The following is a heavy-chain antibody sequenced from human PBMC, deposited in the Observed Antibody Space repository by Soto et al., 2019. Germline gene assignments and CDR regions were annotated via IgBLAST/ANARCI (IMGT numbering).Heavy chain of an antibody. CDR1: GFTFSSYW. CDR2: IKQDGSEK. Sequence: GGSLRLSCAASGFTFSSYWMSWVRQAPGKGLEWVANIKQDGSEKYYVDSVKGRFTISRDNAKNSLYLQMNSLRAEDTAVYYCARVAYVWDPNGDYVVFDYWGQGTLVTVSS. V-gene: IGHV3-7*05. J-gene: IGHJ4*02. D-gene: IGHD4-17*01. CDR3: ARVAYVWDPNGDYVVFDY.